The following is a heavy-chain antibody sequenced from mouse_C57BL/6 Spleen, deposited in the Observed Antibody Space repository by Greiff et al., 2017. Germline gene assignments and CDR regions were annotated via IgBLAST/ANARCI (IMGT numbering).Heavy chain of an antibody. V-gene: IGHV1-82*01. CDR2: IYPGDGDT. CDR3: ASRYPYYFDY. CDR1: GYAFSSSW. Sequence: VKLQQSGPELVKPGASVKISCKASGYAFSSSWMNWVKQRPGKGLEWIGRIYPGDGDTNYNGKFKGKATLTADKSSSTAYMQLRSLTSEDSAVYFCASRYPYYFDYWGQGTTLTVSS. J-gene: IGHJ2*01. D-gene: IGHD1-1*01.